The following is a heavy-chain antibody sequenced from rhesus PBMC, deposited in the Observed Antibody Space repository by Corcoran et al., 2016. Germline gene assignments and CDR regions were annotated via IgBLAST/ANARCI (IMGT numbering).Heavy chain of an antibody. V-gene: IGHV4-122*02. CDR3: TRFAD. CDR2: ITNSGST. CDR1: GGSITPGSYY. Sequence: QVQLQESGPGLVKPSETLSLPCAVSGGSITPGSYYWSWIRQPPGKGLEWIGYITNSGSTSYNPSLKSRVTISRDTSKNLFSLRLTSVTAADTAVYYCTRFADWGQGVLVTVSS. J-gene: IGHJ4*01.